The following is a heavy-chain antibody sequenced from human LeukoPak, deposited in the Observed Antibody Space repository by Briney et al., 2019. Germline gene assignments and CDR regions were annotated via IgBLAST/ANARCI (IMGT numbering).Heavy chain of an antibody. J-gene: IGHJ5*02. V-gene: IGHV3-64*04. D-gene: IGHD6-13*01. CDR1: GFTFSSYA. CDR3: ARDGSSWSNWLDP. Sequence: GGSLRLSCSASGFTFSSYAMHWVRQAPGKGLEYVSAISSNGGSTYYADSVKGRFTISRDNPKNTLYLQMNSLRAEDTAVYYCARDGSSWSNWLDPWGQGTLVTVSS. CDR2: ISSNGGST.